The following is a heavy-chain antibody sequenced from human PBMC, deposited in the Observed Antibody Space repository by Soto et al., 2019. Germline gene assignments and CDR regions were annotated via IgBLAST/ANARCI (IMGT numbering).Heavy chain of an antibody. CDR1: GYTFTAYP. D-gene: IGHD3-10*01. J-gene: IGHJ4*02. V-gene: IGHV1-3*01. Sequence: GASVKVSCKASGYTFTAYPMHWVRQAPGQRFEWMGWINAANGDTGYSQKFHDRVTFTRDTSATTVYMELSSLTSEDTAVYYCARKDYYGAGVYYFDHWGQGTLVTAPQ. CDR2: INAANGDT. CDR3: ARKDYYGAGVYYFDH.